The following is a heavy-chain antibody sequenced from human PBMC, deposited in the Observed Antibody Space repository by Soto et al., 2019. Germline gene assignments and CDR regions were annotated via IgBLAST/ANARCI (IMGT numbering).Heavy chain of an antibody. CDR1: GGSISSYY. CDR3: ARHFIGSGWYENENNWFDP. CDR2: IYYSGST. Sequence: PSETLSLTCTVSGGSISSYYWSWIRQPPGKGLEWIGYIYYSGSTNYNPSLKSRVTISVDTSKNQFSLKLSSVTAADTAVYYCARHFIGSGWYENENNWFDPWGQGTLVTVSS. D-gene: IGHD6-19*01. J-gene: IGHJ5*02. V-gene: IGHV4-59*08.